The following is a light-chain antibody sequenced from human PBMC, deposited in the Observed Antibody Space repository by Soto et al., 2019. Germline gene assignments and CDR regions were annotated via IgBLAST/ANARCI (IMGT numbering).Light chain of an antibody. J-gene: IGKJ5*01. CDR2: DAS. CDR1: QSVSSY. Sequence: EIVVTRSPATPSLSRVERATLSVGASQSVSSYLAWYQQKPGQAPRLXIYDASNRATGIPARFSGSGYGTDFTLTISRLEPEDFAVYYCQQYGSSPITFGQGTRLEIK. CDR3: QQYGSSPIT. V-gene: IGKV3D-20*01.